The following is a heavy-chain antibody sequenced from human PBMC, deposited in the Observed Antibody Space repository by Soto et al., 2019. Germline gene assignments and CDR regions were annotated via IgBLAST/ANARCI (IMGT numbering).Heavy chain of an antibody. CDR3: ARAYN. J-gene: IGHJ4*02. CDR2: IKEDGGEK. Sequence: GGSLRLSCAASGFSFSSEWMSWVRQAPGKGPEWVASIKEDGGEKYYVDSVKGRFTISRDNAEKSLYLQMNSLRAGDTAVYYCARAYNWGQGTLVTVSS. V-gene: IGHV3-7*05. D-gene: IGHD1-20*01. CDR1: GFSFSSEW.